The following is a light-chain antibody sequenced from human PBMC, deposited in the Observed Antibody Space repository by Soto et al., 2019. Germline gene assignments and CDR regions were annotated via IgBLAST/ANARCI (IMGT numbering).Light chain of an antibody. CDR2: KAS. Sequence: DIQMTQSPSTLSASVGDRVIITCRASLSVSSWLAWYQQKPGKAPNLLIYKASILKSGVPSRFSGSGSGTEFTLTISSLQPDDFATYYCQQYDNDSWTFGQGTKVEIK. CDR3: QQYDNDSWT. V-gene: IGKV1-5*03. J-gene: IGKJ1*01. CDR1: LSVSSW.